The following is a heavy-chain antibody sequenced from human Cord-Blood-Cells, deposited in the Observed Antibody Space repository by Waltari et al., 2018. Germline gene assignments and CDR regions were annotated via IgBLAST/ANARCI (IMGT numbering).Heavy chain of an antibody. CDR2: IWYDGSNK. V-gene: IGHV3-33*01. CDR3: AREGPQLRYFDWSPSYYFDY. CDR1: GFTFSSYG. Sequence: QVQLVESGGGVVQPGRSLRLSCAASGFTFSSYGMHWVRQAPGKGLEWVAVIWYDGSNKYYADSVKGRFTISRDNSKNTLYLQMNSLRAEDTAVYYCAREGPQLRYFDWSPSYYFDYWGQGTL. D-gene: IGHD3-9*01. J-gene: IGHJ4*02.